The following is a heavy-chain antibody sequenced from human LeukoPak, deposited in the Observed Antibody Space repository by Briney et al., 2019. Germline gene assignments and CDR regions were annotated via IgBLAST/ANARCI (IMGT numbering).Heavy chain of an antibody. V-gene: IGHV4-39*07. J-gene: IGHJ4*02. Sequence: PSETLSLTCTVSGGSISSGGYYWSWIRQPPGKGLEWIGEINHSGSTNYNPSLKSRVTTSVDTSKNQVSLNVSSVTAADTAVYYCARRRSCTSCYVTFDYWGQGALVTVSS. CDR1: GGSISSGGYY. D-gene: IGHD2-2*01. CDR2: INHSGST. CDR3: ARRRSCTSCYVTFDY.